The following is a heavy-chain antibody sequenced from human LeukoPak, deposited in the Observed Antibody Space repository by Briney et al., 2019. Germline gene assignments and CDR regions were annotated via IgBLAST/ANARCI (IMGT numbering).Heavy chain of an antibody. CDR1: GGSFSGYY. D-gene: IGHD3-16*02. CDR2: IYYSGST. Sequence: SETLSLTCAVYGGSFSGYYWSWIRQPPGKGLEWIGSIYYSGSTYYNPSLKSRVTISVDTSKNQFSLKLSSVTAADTAVYYCAREGMITFGGVIAALRAFDIWGQGTMVTVSS. CDR3: AREGMITFGGVIAALRAFDI. V-gene: IGHV4-34*01. J-gene: IGHJ3*02.